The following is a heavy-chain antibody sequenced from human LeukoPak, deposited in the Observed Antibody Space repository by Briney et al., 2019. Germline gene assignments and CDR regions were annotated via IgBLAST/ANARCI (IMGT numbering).Heavy chain of an antibody. CDR1: GFTFSSYG. V-gene: IGHV3-30*18. J-gene: IGHJ5*02. CDR3: AKISSDNSFDP. CDR2: ISYDGSNK. Sequence: AGGSLRLSCAASGFTFSSYGMHWVRQAPGKGLEWVAVISYDGSNKYYADSVKGRFTISRDNSKNTLYLQMNSLRAEDTAVYYCAKISSDNSFDPWGQGTLVTVSS. D-gene: IGHD6-6*01.